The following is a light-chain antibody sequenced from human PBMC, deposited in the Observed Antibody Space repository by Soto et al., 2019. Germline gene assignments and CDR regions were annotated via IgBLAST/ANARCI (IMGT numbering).Light chain of an antibody. CDR3: QQYGNSPLA. V-gene: IGKV3-20*01. CDR2: ATS. Sequence: EIVLTQSPGTLSLSPGERVTLSCRASQSVSTNYLAWYQQKPGQAPRLVIYATSIRATGIPDRFSGSGSGTDFTLTISRLEPEDFAVYYCQQYGNSPLAFGGGTKVEIK. CDR1: QSVSTNY. J-gene: IGKJ4*01.